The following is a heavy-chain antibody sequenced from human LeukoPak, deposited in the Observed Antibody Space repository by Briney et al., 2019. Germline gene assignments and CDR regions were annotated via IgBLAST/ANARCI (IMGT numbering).Heavy chain of an antibody. Sequence: PGGSLRLSCTASGFTFSAYSMSWVRQAPGKGLEWVSSISDNSYWIYYADSVEGRFIISRDNAKNSLYLQVNSLRAEDTAVYYCAKTLDRDIYYYYVDVWGKGTTVTVSS. CDR2: ISDNSYWI. D-gene: IGHD2-15*01. J-gene: IGHJ6*03. V-gene: IGHV3-21*04. CDR1: GFTFSAYS. CDR3: AKTLDRDIYYYYVDV.